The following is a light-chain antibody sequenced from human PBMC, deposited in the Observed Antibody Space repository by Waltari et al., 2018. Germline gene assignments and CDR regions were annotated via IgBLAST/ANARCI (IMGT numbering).Light chain of an antibody. CDR2: EVS. J-gene: IGLJ2*01. Sequence: QSALTQPASVSGSPGQSITISCTGTSSDIGRYNSVSWYQQHPGKAPKLVIYEVSNRPSGLSDRFSGSKSGNTASLTISGLQAEDEAAYYCSAYAGRDLVIFGGGTKLTVL. CDR3: SAYAGRDLVI. CDR1: SSDIGRYNS. V-gene: IGLV2-14*01.